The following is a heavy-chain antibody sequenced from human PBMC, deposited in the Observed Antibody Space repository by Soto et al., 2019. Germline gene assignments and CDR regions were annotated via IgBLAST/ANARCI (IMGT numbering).Heavy chain of an antibody. CDR1: GYTFTSYY. J-gene: IGHJ6*02. V-gene: IGHV1-46*01. D-gene: IGHD3-3*01. CDR3: ARDYYDFWSGYLSCMDV. Sequence: ASVKVSCKASGYTFTSYYMHWVRQAPGQGLEWMGIINPSGGSTCYARKFQGRVTMTRDTSTSTVYMELSSLRSEDTAVYYCARDYYDFWSGYLSCMDVWGQGTTVTVSS. CDR2: INPSGGST.